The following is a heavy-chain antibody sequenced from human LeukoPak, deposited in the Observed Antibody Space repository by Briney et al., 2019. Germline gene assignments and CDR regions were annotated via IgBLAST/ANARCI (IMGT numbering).Heavy chain of an antibody. CDR1: GFTFSSYA. Sequence: PGGSLRLSCAASGFTFSSYAMHWVRQAPGKGLEYVSAISSNGGSTYYANSVKGRFTISRDNSKNTLYLQMGSLRAEDMAVYYCARSAPGYSSSWYNYWGQGTLVTVSS. CDR2: ISSNGGST. D-gene: IGHD6-13*01. CDR3: ARSAPGYSSSWYNY. J-gene: IGHJ4*02. V-gene: IGHV3-64*01.